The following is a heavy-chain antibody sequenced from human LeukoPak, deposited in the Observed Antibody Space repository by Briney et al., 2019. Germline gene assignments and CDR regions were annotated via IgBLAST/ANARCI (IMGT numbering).Heavy chain of an antibody. D-gene: IGHD6-19*01. V-gene: IGHV4-34*01. Sequence: PSETLSLTCAVYGGSFSGYYRSWTRQPPGKGLEWIGEINHSGSTNYNPSLKSRVTISVDTSKNQFSLKLSSVTAADTAVYYCARGLPTSVAGTFSVHFDYWGQGTLVTVSS. J-gene: IGHJ4*02. CDR2: INHSGST. CDR3: ARGLPTSVAGTFSVHFDY. CDR1: GGSFSGYY.